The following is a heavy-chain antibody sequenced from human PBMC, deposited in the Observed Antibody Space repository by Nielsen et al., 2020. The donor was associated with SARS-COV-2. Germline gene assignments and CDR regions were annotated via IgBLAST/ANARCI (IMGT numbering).Heavy chain of an antibody. J-gene: IGHJ4*02. CDR1: GGSISSYY. CDR2: IYYSGST. V-gene: IGHV4-59*08. D-gene: IGHD3-10*01. Sequence: SETLSLTCTVSGGSISSYYWSWIRQPPGKGLEWIGYIYYSGSTNYNPSLKSRVTMSVDTSKNQFSLKLNSVTAADTAVYYCASAHGFSRTHDYWGQGTLVTVSS. CDR3: ASAHGFSRTHDY.